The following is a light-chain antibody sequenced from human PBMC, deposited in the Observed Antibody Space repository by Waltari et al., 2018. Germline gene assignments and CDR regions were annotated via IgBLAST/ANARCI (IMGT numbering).Light chain of an antibody. J-gene: IGKJ1*01. Sequence: DIQMTQSPSSVSASVGDRVTLTCRASQGIASRLAWYQQKPGKAPKLLIYDASSLQNGVPSRFIGSGSGTDFTLTIRGLQPEDFATYYCQQVNSFPRTFGQGTTVDVK. CDR1: QGIASR. CDR3: QQVNSFPRT. CDR2: DAS. V-gene: IGKV1-12*01.